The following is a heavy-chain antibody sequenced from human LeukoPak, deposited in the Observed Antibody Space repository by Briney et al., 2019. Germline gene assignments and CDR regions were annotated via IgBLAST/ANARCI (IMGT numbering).Heavy chain of an antibody. CDR3: ARGGRFLEWLLFRAEYFQH. CDR2: INPNSGGT. D-gene: IGHD3-3*01. V-gene: IGHV1-2*02. CDR1: GYTFTGYY. Sequence: GASVKVSCKASGYTFTGYYMHWVRQAPGQGLEWMGWINPNSGGTNYAQKFQGRVTMTRDTSISTAYMELSRLRSDDTAVYYCARGGRFLEWLLFRAEYFQHWGQGTLVTVSS. J-gene: IGHJ1*01.